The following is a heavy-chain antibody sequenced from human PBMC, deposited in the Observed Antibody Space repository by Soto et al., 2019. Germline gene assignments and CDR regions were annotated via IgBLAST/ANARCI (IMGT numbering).Heavy chain of an antibody. D-gene: IGHD1-26*01. CDR1: GFTVSDNY. J-gene: IGHJ4*02. CDR3: AALSNSARYIDF. V-gene: IGHV3-66*01. CDR2: IYGGGTT. Sequence: EVQLAESGGGLVQPGGSLRLSCAASGFTVSDNYMSWVRQAPGKGLEWVSVIYGGGTTDYAYSAKGRFTISRDSSMNTLHLQMNSLRVEDSAVYYCAALSNSARYIDFWGQGSLVTVSS.